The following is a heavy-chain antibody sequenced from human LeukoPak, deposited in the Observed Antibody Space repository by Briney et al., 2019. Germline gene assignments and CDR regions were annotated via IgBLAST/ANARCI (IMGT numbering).Heavy chain of an antibody. Sequence: QPGGSLRLSCAASGFTFSSYAMHWVRQAPGKGLEWVAVISYDGSNKYYADSVKGRFTISRDNSKNTLYLQMTSMRAEDTAVYYCASSGRGRLNGGCGESIPLLLWGQGTLVTVSS. J-gene: IGHJ4*02. CDR3: ASSGRGRLNGGCGESIPLLL. CDR2: ISYDGSNK. CDR1: GFTFSSYA. V-gene: IGHV3-30*04. D-gene: IGHD3-10*01.